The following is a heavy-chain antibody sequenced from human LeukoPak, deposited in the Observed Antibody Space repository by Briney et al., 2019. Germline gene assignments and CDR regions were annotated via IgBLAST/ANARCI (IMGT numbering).Heavy chain of an antibody. V-gene: IGHV1-2*02. CDR2: INPNSGGT. Sequence: ASVKVSCKTSGYSFISYYIHWVRQAPGQGLTWMGWINPNSGGTNYAQNFQGRVTLTRDTTISTAYMELSRLRSDGTAVYYCVKSSDWYLEYWGQGTLVTVSS. J-gene: IGHJ4*02. CDR3: VKSSDWYLEY. D-gene: IGHD3-9*01. CDR1: GYSFISYY.